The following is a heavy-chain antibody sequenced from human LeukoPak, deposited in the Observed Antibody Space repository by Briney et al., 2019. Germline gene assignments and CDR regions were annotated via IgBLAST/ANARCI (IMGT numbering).Heavy chain of an antibody. CDR2: VFQLQTVRT. CDR1: GSSLTTTYY. Sequence: SETLSLTCTVSGSSLTTTYYRAWFRQPPGKGLEWIATVFQLQTVRTFYNPSLESRVTMSLDTSQNQFSLNLTSVTAADTALYFCARVLNVPKFIDSWGQGTLVTVSS. D-gene: IGHD3-10*02. CDR3: ARVLNVPKFIDS. J-gene: IGHJ4*02. V-gene: IGHV4-38-2*02.